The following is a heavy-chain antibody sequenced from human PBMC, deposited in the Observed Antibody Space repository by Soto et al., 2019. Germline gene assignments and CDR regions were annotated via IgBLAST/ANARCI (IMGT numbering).Heavy chain of an antibody. CDR2: IIPIFGTA. Sequence: GASVKASCKSSGGTFSSYAISWVRQAPGQGLEWMGGIIPIFGTANYAQKFQGRVTITADESTSTAYMELSSLRSEDTAVYYCARRVRKFNFMDVWGKGTTVTVSS. CDR1: GGTFSSYA. CDR3: ARRVRKFNFMDV. J-gene: IGHJ6*03. V-gene: IGHV1-69*13.